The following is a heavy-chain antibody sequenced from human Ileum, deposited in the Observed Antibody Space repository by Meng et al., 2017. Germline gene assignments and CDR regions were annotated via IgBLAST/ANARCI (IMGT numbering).Heavy chain of an antibody. Sequence: QVQLQESGPGLVRPSGTLSLTCAVSSGSISSNTYWSWVRQPPGKGLGWIGQISHSGSAYYSPSLKSRVTMSVDKSKSQFSLMLTSVTAADTAIYYCARHGGYSQDFWGQGTLVTVSS. V-gene: IGHV4-4*02. CDR1: SGSISSNTY. CDR2: ISHSGSA. D-gene: IGHD4-23*01. CDR3: ARHGGYSQDF. J-gene: IGHJ4*02.